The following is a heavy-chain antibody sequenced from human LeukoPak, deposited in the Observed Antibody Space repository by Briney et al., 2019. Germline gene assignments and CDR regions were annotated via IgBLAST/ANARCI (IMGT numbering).Heavy chain of an antibody. Sequence: PGGSLRLSCAASGFTVSSNYMSWVRQAPGKGLEWVSVIYSGGSTYYADSVKGRFTISRDNSKNTLYLQMNSLRAEDTAVYYCARDISYYDSSGYYGYWGQGTLVTVSS. V-gene: IGHV3-66*01. J-gene: IGHJ4*02. D-gene: IGHD3-22*01. CDR1: GFTVSSNY. CDR3: ARDISYYDSSGYYGY. CDR2: IYSGGST.